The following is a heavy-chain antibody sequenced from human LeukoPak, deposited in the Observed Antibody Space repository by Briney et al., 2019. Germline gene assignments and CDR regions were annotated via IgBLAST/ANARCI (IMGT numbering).Heavy chain of an antibody. CDR2: ISSSSSTI. D-gene: IGHD6-19*01. J-gene: IGHJ4*02. CDR1: GFTFSSYG. CDR3: VADFDY. V-gene: IGHV3-48*04. Sequence: GGSLRLSCAASGFTFSSYGMNWVRQAPGKRLEWVSYISSSSSTIYYADSVKGRFTISRDNAKNSLYLQMNSLRAEDTAIYYCVADFDYWGQGTLVTVSS.